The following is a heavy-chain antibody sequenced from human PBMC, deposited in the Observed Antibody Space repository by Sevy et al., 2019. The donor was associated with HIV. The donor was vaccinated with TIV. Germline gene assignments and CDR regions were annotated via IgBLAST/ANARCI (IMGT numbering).Heavy chain of an antibody. CDR2: ISHSGST. V-gene: IGHV4-38-2*01. CDR3: ARGGPNQQQLDYFDH. J-gene: IGHJ4*02. CDR1: GYSISSGYY. D-gene: IGHD1-1*01. Sequence: SETLSLTCAVSGYSISSGYYWGWIRQPPGRGLEWIGSISHSGSTYYNPSLKGRFTISVDTSKNQFSLKLSSVTAADTAIYYCARGGPNQQQLDYFDHWGQGTLVTVSS.